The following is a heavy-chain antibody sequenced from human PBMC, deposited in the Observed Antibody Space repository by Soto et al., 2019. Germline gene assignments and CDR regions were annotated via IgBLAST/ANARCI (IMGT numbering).Heavy chain of an antibody. CDR3: ARELRTLPHPTGGEYYYGMDV. CDR2: ISYDGSNK. CDR1: GFTFSSYA. Sequence: TGGSLRLSCAASGFTFSSYAMHWVRQAPGKGLEWVAVISYDGSNKYYADSVKGRFTISRDNSKNTLYLQMNSLRAEDTAVYYCARELRTLPHPTGGEYYYGMDVWGQGTTVTVSS. D-gene: IGHD3-16*01. V-gene: IGHV3-30-3*01. J-gene: IGHJ6*02.